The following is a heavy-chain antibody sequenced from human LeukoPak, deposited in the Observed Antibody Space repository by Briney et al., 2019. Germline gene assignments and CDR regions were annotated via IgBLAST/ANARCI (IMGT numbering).Heavy chain of an antibody. CDR1: GYTFTGYY. Sequence: ASVKVSCKASGYTFTGYYMHWVRQAPGQGLEWMGWINPNSGGTNYAQKFQGRVTMTRDTSISTAYMELSRLRSDDTAVYYCAKATNWNYFYFDYWGQGTLVTVSS. J-gene: IGHJ4*02. CDR3: AKATNWNYFYFDY. V-gene: IGHV1-2*02. D-gene: IGHD1-7*01. CDR2: INPNSGGT.